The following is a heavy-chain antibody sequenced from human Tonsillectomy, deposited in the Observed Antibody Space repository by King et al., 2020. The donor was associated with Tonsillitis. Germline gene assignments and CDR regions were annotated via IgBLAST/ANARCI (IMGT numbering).Heavy chain of an antibody. Sequence: VQLVESGGGLVQPGGSLRLSCVASGFTFSNYWISWVRQAPGKGLEWVANIKEDGSIKYYVDSVKGRFTISRDNAKNSLYLQLNSLRAEDAAVYYCARDTKLGSSETYVKFDYWGQGTLVAVSS. CDR1: GFTFSNYW. D-gene: IGHD6-13*01. J-gene: IGHJ4*02. CDR2: IKEDGSIK. V-gene: IGHV3-7*01. CDR3: ARDTKLGSSETYVKFDY.